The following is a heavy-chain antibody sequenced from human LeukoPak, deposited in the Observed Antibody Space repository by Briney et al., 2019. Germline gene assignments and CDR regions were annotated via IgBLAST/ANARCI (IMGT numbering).Heavy chain of an antibody. V-gene: IGHV4-39*01. Sequence: TASETLSLTCTVFGDSINSGSYYWVWIRQPPGKGLEWFGSISHRGNTYYNPSLRSRVTISVDMSKNQLSLKLSSVTATDTAVYYCARLYESKRPPDYWGQGTPVTVSS. CDR1: GDSINSGSYY. J-gene: IGHJ4*02. D-gene: IGHD2-8*01. CDR3: ARLYESKRPPDY. CDR2: ISHRGNT.